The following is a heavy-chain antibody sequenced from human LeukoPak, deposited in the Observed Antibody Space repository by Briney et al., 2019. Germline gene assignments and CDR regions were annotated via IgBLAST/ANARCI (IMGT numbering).Heavy chain of an antibody. V-gene: IGHV1-2*02. CDR1: GYTFSDYY. D-gene: IGHD6-13*01. CDR3: ARGGVRTAASSLGY. Sequence: ASVTVSFKSSGYTFSDYYLHWVRQAPGQGLEWMGWINPNSGGTNFAQKLRGRVTMTRDTSITTAYMELTRLKSDDTAVYYCARGGVRTAASSLGYWGQGTLVTVSS. J-gene: IGHJ4*01. CDR2: INPNSGGT.